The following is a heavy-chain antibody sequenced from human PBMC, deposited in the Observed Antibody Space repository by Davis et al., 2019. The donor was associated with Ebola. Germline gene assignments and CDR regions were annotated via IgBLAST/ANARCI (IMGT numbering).Heavy chain of an antibody. CDR3: ARGIAVAGVALDYYYYYGMDV. V-gene: IGHV1-18*01. CDR1: SYTFTTYD. J-gene: IGHJ6*04. Sequence: AASVKVSCKASSYTFTTYDITWVRQAPGQGLEWMGRISPHNGYTDYAHNFQGRVTMTTDTSTSTAYMELRSLRSDDTAVYYCARGIAVAGVALDYYYYYGMDVWGKGTTVTVSS. CDR2: ISPHNGYT. D-gene: IGHD6-19*01.